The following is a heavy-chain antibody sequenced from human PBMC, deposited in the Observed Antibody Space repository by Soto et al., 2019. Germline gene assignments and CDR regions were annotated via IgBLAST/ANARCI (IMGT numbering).Heavy chain of an antibody. J-gene: IGHJ5*02. D-gene: IGHD1-26*01. CDR1: GYNFMRYG. V-gene: IGHV1-18*04. Sequence: QVQLVQSGAEVKKPGASVKVSCKASGYNFMRYGFTWVRQAPGQGLEWMGWINVDNGETKYPQKIQGRVTMTTDTSTSTVDMELRSLKSDDTAVYYSAIWMSGGYSDWFDPWGHGTLVTVSS. CDR3: AIWMSGGYSDWFDP. CDR2: INVDNGET.